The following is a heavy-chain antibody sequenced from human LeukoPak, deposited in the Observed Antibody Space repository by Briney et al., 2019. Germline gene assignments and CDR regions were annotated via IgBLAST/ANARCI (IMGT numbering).Heavy chain of an antibody. D-gene: IGHD6-19*01. CDR3: ARAIAVAGLAWFDP. J-gene: IGHJ5*02. CDR1: GGSITSYY. Sequence: SETLSLTCTVSGGSITSYYWSWIRQPPGKGLEWIGYIYYSGSTKYNPSLKSRVTISVHTSKNQFSLKLSSVTAADTAVYYCARAIAVAGLAWFDPWGQGTLVTVSS. CDR2: IYYSGST. V-gene: IGHV4-59*01.